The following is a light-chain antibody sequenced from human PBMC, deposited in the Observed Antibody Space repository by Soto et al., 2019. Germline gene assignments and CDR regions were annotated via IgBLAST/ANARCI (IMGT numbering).Light chain of an antibody. J-gene: IGLJ1*01. V-gene: IGLV2-14*01. CDR2: DVS. CDR3: SSYTSSSTDV. Sequence: QSALTQPASVSGSAGQSITISCTGTSSDVGGYNYVSWYQQHPGKAPKLMIYDVSNRPSGVSNRFSGSKSGNTAPLTISGLQAEDEADYYCSSYTSSSTDVFGTGTKLTVL. CDR1: SSDVGGYNY.